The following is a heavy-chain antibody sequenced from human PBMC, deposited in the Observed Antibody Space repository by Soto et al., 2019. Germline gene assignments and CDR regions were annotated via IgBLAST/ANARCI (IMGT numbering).Heavy chain of an antibody. Sequence: GGSLRLSCAASGFTFSSYAMSWVRQAPGKGLEWVSAISGSGGSTYYADSVKGRFTISRDNSKNTLYLQMNSLRAEDTAVYYCAKAHAGQGSCCGGSCYYGLYRYWGQGTLVTVPS. D-gene: IGHD2-15*01. CDR3: AKAHAGQGSCCGGSCYYGLYRY. V-gene: IGHV3-23*01. J-gene: IGHJ4*02. CDR1: GFTFSSYA. CDR2: ISGSGGST.